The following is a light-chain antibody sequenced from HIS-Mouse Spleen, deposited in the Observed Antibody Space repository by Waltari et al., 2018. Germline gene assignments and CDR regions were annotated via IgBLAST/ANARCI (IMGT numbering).Light chain of an antibody. CDR1: ALPKQY. J-gene: IGLJ3*02. CDR3: QSADSSGTYWV. Sequence: SYELTQPPSVSVSPGQTARIPCYGDALPKQYAYWYQQKPGQAPVLLIYKDSERPSGIPERFSGSSSGTTVTLTISGVQAEDEADYYCQSADSSGTYWVFGGGTKLTVL. CDR2: KDS. V-gene: IGLV3-25*03.